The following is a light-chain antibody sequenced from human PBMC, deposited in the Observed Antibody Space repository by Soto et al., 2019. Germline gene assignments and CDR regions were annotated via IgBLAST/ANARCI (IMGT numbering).Light chain of an antibody. Sequence: QSVLSQPASVSGSPGQSVTISCTGTSSDVGAYDLVCWYQQHPGKAPKLMIYDVSNRPSGVSNRFSGSKSGNTASLTISGLQAEDEADYYCSSYTSSSTPYVFGTGTKVTVL. J-gene: IGLJ1*01. V-gene: IGLV2-14*01. CDR1: SSDVGAYDL. CDR3: SSYTSSSTPYV. CDR2: DVS.